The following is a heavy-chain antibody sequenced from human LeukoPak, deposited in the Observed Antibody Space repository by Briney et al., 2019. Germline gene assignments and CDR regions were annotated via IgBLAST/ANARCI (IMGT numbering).Heavy chain of an antibody. CDR1: GFTFSTYA. Sequence: GGSLRLSCAASGFTFSTYAMSWVRQAPGKGLEWVSAIGGGGCSISYADSVKGRVTISRDNSKNTLYLQMNSLRAEDTALYYCAKRLGGNSFGYYFDYWGQGILVTVSS. V-gene: IGHV3-23*01. D-gene: IGHD5-18*01. CDR2: IGGGGCSI. CDR3: AKRLGGNSFGYYFDY. J-gene: IGHJ4*02.